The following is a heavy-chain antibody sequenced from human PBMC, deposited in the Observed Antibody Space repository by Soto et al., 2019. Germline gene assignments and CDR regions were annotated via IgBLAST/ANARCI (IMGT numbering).Heavy chain of an antibody. V-gene: IGHV3-30-3*01. Sequence: GALRLSCAASGFTFSSYAMHWVRQAPGKGLEWVAVISYDGSNKYYADSVKGRFTISRDNSKNTLYLQMNSLRAEDTAVYYCARDPAQLRYFDAMMFPDYWGQGTLVTVSS. D-gene: IGHD3-9*01. CDR2: ISYDGSNK. J-gene: IGHJ4*02. CDR3: ARDPAQLRYFDAMMFPDY. CDR1: GFTFSSYA.